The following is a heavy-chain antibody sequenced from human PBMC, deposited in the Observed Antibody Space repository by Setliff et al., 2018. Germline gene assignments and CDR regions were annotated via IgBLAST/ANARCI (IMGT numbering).Heavy chain of an antibody. Sequence: PSETLSLTCTVSGYSISSGYIWGWIRQPPGKGLEWVGNIGHTGSINYNPSLKSRLTTSRDTSKNQFSLKLSSVTAADTAVYYCAREQWLDPPGYYYMDVWAKGTTVTVSS. J-gene: IGHJ6*03. CDR2: IGHTGSI. D-gene: IGHD6-19*01. V-gene: IGHV4-38-2*02. CDR3: AREQWLDPPGYYYMDV. CDR1: GYSISSGYI.